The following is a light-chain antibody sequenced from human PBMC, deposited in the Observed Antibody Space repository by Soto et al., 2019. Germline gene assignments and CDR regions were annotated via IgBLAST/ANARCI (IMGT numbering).Light chain of an antibody. CDR2: AAS. CDR3: QQSASTIQKT. Sequence: DSQISQSPSAVSASVGDTVTITCRASQSFSTWLAWYQQKPGKAPKLLIYAASSLQSGVPSRFSGSGSGTDFTLTISRLQPEDFAAYSCQQSASTIQKTFGQGTKVDI. V-gene: IGKV1-39*01. CDR1: QSFSTW. J-gene: IGKJ1*01.